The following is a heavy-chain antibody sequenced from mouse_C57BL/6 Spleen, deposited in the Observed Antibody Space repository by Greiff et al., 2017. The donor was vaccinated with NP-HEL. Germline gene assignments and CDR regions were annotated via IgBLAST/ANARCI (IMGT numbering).Heavy chain of an antibody. CDR1: GYTFTSYG. J-gene: IGHJ4*01. CDR3: ARDTTVVAPYYAMDY. D-gene: IGHD1-1*01. CDR2: IYPRSGNT. V-gene: IGHV1-81*01. Sequence: VKLQESGAELARPGASVKLSCKASGYTFTSYGISWVKQRTGQGLEWIGEIYPRSGNTYYNEKFKGKATLTADKSSSTAYMELRSLTSEDSAVYFCARDTTVVAPYYAMDYWGQGTSVTVSS.